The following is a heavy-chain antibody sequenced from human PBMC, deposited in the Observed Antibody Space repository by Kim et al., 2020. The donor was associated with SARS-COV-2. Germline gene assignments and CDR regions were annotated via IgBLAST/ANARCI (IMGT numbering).Heavy chain of an antibody. CDR1: GITFSSCA. CDR3: ASRGVCGDTAARAAFDI. V-gene: IGHV3-23*01. D-gene: IGHD4-17*01. CDR2: ISGGGGSI. J-gene: IGHJ3*02. Sequence: GGSLRLSCAASGITFSSCAMSWVRQAPGKGLEWVSAISGGGGSIYYADSVKGRFTISRDNSKNTLYLQMNSLRAEDTAVYYCASRGVCGDTAARAAFDIGGQGTRVTVSS.